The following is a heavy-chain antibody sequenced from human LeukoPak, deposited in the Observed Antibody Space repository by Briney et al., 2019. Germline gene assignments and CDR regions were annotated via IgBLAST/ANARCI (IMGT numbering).Heavy chain of an antibody. CDR1: GFTFSNAH. CDR2: IKKKADGGTT. Sequence: GGSLRLSCAASGFTFSNAHLSWVRQAPGKGLEWVGRIKKKADGGTTDYAAPVRDRPTISRDDSKNTLWLQMDSLKTEDTAVYYCATGGHYFGSWGQGTLVTVSS. J-gene: IGHJ4*02. V-gene: IGHV3-15*01. CDR3: ATGGHYFGS. D-gene: IGHD4-23*01.